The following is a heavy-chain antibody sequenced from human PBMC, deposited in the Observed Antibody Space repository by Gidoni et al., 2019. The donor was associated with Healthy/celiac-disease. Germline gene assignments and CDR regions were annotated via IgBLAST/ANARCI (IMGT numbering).Heavy chain of an antibody. CDR1: GRTFSSYA. J-gene: IGHJ4*02. V-gene: IGHV3-23*01. D-gene: IGHD3-10*01. CDR2: ISGSGVSP. Sequence: EVQLLESGGGLVQPGGSLRLSCAAAGRTFSSYAMSWVRQAPGKGREWCSAISGSGVSPYYADSVKGRFTISSDNSKITLYLQMNSLRAEDTAVYYCAKAPSGVSPFDYWGQGTLVTVSS. CDR3: AKAPSGVSPFDY.